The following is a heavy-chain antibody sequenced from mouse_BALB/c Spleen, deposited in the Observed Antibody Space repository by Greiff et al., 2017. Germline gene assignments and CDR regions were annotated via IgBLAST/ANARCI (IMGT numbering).Heavy chain of an antibody. CDR3: AREGGTHYYGSFDY. J-gene: IGHJ2*01. V-gene: IGHV5-6-3*01. Sequence: EVKLMESGGGLVQPGGSLKLSCAASGFTFSSYGMSWVRQTPDKRLELVATINSNGGSTYYPDSVKGRFTISRDNAKNTLYLQMSSLKSEDTAMYYCAREGGTHYYGSFDYWGQGTTLTVSS. CDR1: GFTFSSYG. CDR2: INSNGGST. D-gene: IGHD1-2*01.